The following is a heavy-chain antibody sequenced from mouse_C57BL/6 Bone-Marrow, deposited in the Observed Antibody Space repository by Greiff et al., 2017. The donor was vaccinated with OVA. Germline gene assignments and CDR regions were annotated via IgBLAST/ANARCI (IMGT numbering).Heavy chain of an antibody. V-gene: IGHV5-6*01. J-gene: IGHJ2*01. CDR2: ISSGGSDT. Sequence: EVQLVESGGDLVKPGGSLKLSCAASGFTFSSYGMSWVRQTPDKRLEWVATISSGGSDTYYPDSVKGRVTISRDNAKNTLYLQMSSLKSADTAMYYCARRGWRDYWGQGTTLTVSS. CDR3: ARRGWRDY. CDR1: GFTFSSYG.